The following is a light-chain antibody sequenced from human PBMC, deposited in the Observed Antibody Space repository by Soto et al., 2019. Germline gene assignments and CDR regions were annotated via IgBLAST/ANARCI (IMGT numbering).Light chain of an antibody. V-gene: IGLV6-57*02. CDR2: SDD. Sequence: NFMLTQPHSVSAAPGTTVTISCTGSSGSGASNYVHWYQQRPGSAPTTVIYSDDQRPSGVPDRFSGSIDRSSNSASLTIAGLKTEDEADYYCQSSDSGNLVFGTGTKVTVL. J-gene: IGLJ1*01. CDR1: SGSGASNY. CDR3: QSSDSGNLV.